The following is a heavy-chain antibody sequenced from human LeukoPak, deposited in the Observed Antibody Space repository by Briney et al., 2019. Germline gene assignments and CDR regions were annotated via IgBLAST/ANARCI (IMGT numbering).Heavy chain of an antibody. D-gene: IGHD1-26*01. CDR2: ISSSGDRT. Sequence: GGSLRLSRAGSGFTFSTYAMSWVRQAPGKGLEWVSGISSSGDRTFYRDSVKGRLTISRDNSKNTLYLQLNSLRAEDTAAYHCAVRTRGSYFDYWGQGALVTVSS. J-gene: IGHJ4*02. CDR3: AVRTRGSYFDY. V-gene: IGHV3-23*01. CDR1: GFTFSTYA.